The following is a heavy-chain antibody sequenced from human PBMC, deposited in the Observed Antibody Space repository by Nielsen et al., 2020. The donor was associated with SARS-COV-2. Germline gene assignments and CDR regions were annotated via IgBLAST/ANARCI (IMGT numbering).Heavy chain of an antibody. CDR1: GYTLTDYY. J-gene: IGHJ6*02. D-gene: IGHD3/OR15-3a*01. Sequence: ASVKVSCKASGYTLTDYYIHWVRQAPGQGLEWMGRINPYSGGTNSAQKFQGTVTMTRDASISTVYMELTSDDTAVYYCARARATIFGLVMSYGMDVWGQGTTVAVSS. CDR2: INPYSGGT. V-gene: IGHV1-2*06. CDR3: ARARATIFGLVMSYGMDV.